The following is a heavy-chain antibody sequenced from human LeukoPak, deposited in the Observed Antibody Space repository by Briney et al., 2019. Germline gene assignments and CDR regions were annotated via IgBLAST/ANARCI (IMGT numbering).Heavy chain of an antibody. CDR3: ARVFAGYFDY. J-gene: IGHJ4*02. D-gene: IGHD2-21*01. Sequence: GGSLRLSCAASGFTFSNSWMHWVRQAPGKGLVWVSHIKSDGSSATYADSVKGRFTISRDNAKNTLYLQMNSLRAEDTAVYYCARVFAGYFDYWGQGTLVTVSS. CDR1: GFTFSNSW. V-gene: IGHV3-74*01. CDR2: IKSDGSSA.